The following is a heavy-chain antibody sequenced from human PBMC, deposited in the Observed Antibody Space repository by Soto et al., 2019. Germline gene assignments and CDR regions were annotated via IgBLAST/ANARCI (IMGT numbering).Heavy chain of an antibody. CDR1: GLTFSRYA. J-gene: IGHJ2*01. V-gene: IGHV3-23*01. Sequence: PGGSLRLSCAASGLTFSRYAMGLVRQAPGKGLEWVSAISGSGDSTYFADSVKGRFTISRDNSRNTLHLQMDSLRAEDTAIYYCAKDRLRTVTTLSCFDLWGRGTLVTVSS. CDR3: AKDRLRTVTTLSCFDL. D-gene: IGHD4-17*01. CDR2: ISGSGDST.